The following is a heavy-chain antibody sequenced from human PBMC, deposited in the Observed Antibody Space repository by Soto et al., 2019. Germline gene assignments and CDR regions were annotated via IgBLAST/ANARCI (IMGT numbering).Heavy chain of an antibody. CDR2: IIPVLGVA. D-gene: IGHD5-12*01. Sequence: QVQLVQSGAEVKKPGSSVKVSCKACGDTFNNHTISWVRQAPGQGLEWMGRIIPVLGVANYAQKFQGRVTITADKSTSTAYMEVSSLRSEDTAMYYCARVSEMGTMSKGYYYYMDVWGKGTTVTVSS. J-gene: IGHJ6*03. CDR3: ARVSEMGTMSKGYYYYMDV. CDR1: GDTFNNHT. V-gene: IGHV1-69*02.